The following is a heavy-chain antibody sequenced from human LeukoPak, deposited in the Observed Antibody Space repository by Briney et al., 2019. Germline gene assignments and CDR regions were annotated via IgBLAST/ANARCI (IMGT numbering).Heavy chain of an antibody. D-gene: IGHD1-26*01. V-gene: IGHV3-74*01. Sequence: GGSLRLSCTASGFTLNHYWMHWVRQAPGKGPVWVSLIKTDGSTTTYPAFVKGRFTISRDDARNTLFLEMNSLRVEDTAVYYCARDGSGTSPFDYWGQGTLVTVSS. CDR1: GFTLNHYW. CDR3: ARDGSGTSPFDY. CDR2: IKTDGSTT. J-gene: IGHJ4*02.